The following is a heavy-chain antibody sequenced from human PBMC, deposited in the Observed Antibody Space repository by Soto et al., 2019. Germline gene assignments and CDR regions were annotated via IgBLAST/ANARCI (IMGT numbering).Heavy chain of an antibody. V-gene: IGHV1-69*06. CDR3: ARVADTEVYAFYI. Sequence: QVQLVQSGAEVKKPGSSVKVSCKASGGTFSSYAISWVRQAPGQGLEWMGGLIPIFGTANYAQKFQGRVTVTADKSTRTAYMELSSLRFEDTAVYYCARVADTEVYAFYIWGQGTMVTVSS. J-gene: IGHJ3*02. CDR2: LIPIFGTA. D-gene: IGHD2-8*01. CDR1: GGTFSSYA.